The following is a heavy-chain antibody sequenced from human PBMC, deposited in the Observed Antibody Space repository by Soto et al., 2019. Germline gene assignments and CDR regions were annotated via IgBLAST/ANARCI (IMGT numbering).Heavy chain of an antibody. D-gene: IGHD1-26*01. Sequence: SETLSLTCTVSGDSVRSGNYYWTWIRQPPGKGLEWIGFIAYTGTTHYNPSLKSRVTISVDMSKNQLSLKLNSVSAADSGVYYCARYYPGGLPTAGWGQGILVTVSS. CDR2: IAYTGTT. CDR1: GDSVRSGNYY. CDR3: ARYYPGGLPTAG. J-gene: IGHJ4*02. V-gene: IGHV4-61*01.